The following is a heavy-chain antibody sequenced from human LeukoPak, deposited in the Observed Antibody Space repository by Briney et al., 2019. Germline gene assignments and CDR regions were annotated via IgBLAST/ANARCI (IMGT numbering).Heavy chain of an antibody. CDR1: GXIFSNYG. Sequence: GGSLRLSCAASGXIFSNYGMDWVRQAPGKGLEWVTVISYDGSKKYYADSVKGRFTISRDNSKNTLYLQMNSLRAEDTAVYYCTTEGTYSSGWFGRGLDYWGQGTLVTVSS. V-gene: IGHV3-30*03. D-gene: IGHD6-19*01. CDR3: TTEGTYSSGWFGRGLDY. CDR2: ISYDGSKK. J-gene: IGHJ4*02.